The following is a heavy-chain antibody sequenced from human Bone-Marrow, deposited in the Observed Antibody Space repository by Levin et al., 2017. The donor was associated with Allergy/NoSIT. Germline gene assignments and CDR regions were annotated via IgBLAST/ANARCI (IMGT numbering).Heavy chain of an antibody. Sequence: GGSLRLSCAASGFTFSYYAMSWVRQAPGKGLEWVSAIGGGGGSTYYADSGKGRFTISRDNYKTTQFHQMNSLRGAETAVYYCARGSGWSAFDFWGQGTLVTVSS. D-gene: IGHD6-19*01. CDR2: IGGGGGST. J-gene: IGHJ4*02. CDR1: GFTFSYYA. CDR3: ARGSGWSAFDF. V-gene: IGHV3-23*01.